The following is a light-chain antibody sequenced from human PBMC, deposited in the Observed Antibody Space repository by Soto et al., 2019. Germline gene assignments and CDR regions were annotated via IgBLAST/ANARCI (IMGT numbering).Light chain of an antibody. CDR2: DVS. CDR3: SSYTTGNTRQIV. Sequence: QSALTQPASVSGSPGQSITISCTGTSSDVGGYNYVSWYQHHPGKAPKLIIFDVSNRPSGVSNPFSGSKSGNTASLTISGLQPEAEADYYCSSYTTGNTRQIVFGTGTKLTVL. CDR1: SSDVGGYNY. V-gene: IGLV2-14*03. J-gene: IGLJ1*01.